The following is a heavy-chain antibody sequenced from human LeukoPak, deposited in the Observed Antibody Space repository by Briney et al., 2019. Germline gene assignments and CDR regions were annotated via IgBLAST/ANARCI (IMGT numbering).Heavy chain of an antibody. CDR1: GYSFTSYW. J-gene: IGHJ6*04. CDR2: IDPSDSYT. CDR3: ARRKHSSGWYAGYYYYGMDV. Sequence: GESLKISCKGSGYSFTSYWISWVRQMPGKGLEWMGRIDPSDSYTNYSPSFQGHVTISADKSISTAYLQWSSLKASDTAKYYCARRKHSSGWYAGYYYYGMDVWGKGTTVTVSS. D-gene: IGHD6-19*01. V-gene: IGHV5-10-1*01.